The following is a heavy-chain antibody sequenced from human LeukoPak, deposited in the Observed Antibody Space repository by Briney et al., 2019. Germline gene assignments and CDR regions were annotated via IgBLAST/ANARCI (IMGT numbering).Heavy chain of an antibody. D-gene: IGHD5-24*01. CDR1: GFTFSNYA. Sequence: GGSLRLSCAASGFTFSNYAMSWVRQAPGKGLEWVSSISTSGNSMYHADSVKGRFTTSRDNARNSLYLQMNSLRAEDTAVYYCARVVRGDAYNYDYWGRGTLVTVSS. CDR3: ARVVRGDAYNYDY. CDR2: ISTSGNSM. V-gene: IGHV3-21*01. J-gene: IGHJ4*02.